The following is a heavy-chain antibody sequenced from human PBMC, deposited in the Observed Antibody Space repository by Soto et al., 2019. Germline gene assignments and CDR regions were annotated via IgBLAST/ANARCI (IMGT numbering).Heavy chain of an antibody. CDR3: AKGMYSSSWYYDY. Sequence: WGRQVPGKGPEWVATISYDGSNKYYADSVKGRFTISRDNSKNTLYLQMSSLRAEDTAVYYCAKGMYSSSWYYDYWGQGTLVTVSS. V-gene: IGHV3-30*18. J-gene: IGHJ4*02. CDR2: ISYDGSNK. D-gene: IGHD6-13*01.